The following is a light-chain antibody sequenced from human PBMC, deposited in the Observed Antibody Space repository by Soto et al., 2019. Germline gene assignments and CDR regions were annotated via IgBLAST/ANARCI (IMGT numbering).Light chain of an antibody. CDR3: GTWDITPSVHV. CDR1: SSNIGNNY. J-gene: IGLJ1*01. Sequence: RAPPWVRAELGLEAAISYTGISSNIGNNYVSWYQQVPGTAPKLLIYDNNKRPSGNPDRFSGSKSGTSATLGISGLQTGDEADYYCGTWDITPSVHVFGTGTKVTV. CDR2: DNN. V-gene: IGLV1-51*01.